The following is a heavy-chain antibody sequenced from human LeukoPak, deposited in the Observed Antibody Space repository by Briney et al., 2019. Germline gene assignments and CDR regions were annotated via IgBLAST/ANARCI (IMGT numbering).Heavy chain of an antibody. J-gene: IGHJ4*02. CDR2: IYYSGST. CDR1: GGSISSYY. D-gene: IGHD5-18*01. CDR3: AGYSYGRFDY. V-gene: IGHV4-59*12. Sequence: SETLSLTCTVSGGSISSYYWSWIRQPPGKGLEWIGYIYYSGSTNYNPSLKSRVTMSVDTTKNQFSLKLSSVTAADTAVYYCAGYSYGRFDYWGQGTLVTVSS.